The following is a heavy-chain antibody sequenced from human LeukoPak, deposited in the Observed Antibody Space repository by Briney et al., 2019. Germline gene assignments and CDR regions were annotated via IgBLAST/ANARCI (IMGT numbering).Heavy chain of an antibody. CDR3: ARSLLNGRGVVSGIFSYYYYMDV. Sequence: GGSLRLSCAASGFTFSSYGMHWVRQAPGKGLEWVAVISYDGSNKYYADSVKGRFTISRDNSKNTLYLHMNSLRVEETAVYYCARSLLNGRGVVSGIFSYYYYMDVWGEGTTVTVSS. CDR1: GFTFSSYG. V-gene: IGHV3-30*03. D-gene: IGHD6-19*01. CDR2: ISYDGSNK. J-gene: IGHJ6*03.